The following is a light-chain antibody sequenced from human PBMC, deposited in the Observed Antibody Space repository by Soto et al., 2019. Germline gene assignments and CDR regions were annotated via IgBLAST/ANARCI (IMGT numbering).Light chain of an antibody. J-gene: IGLJ1*01. CDR2: DVS. V-gene: IGLV2-11*01. CDR3: CSYAGSYTYV. CDR1: SSDVGGYNY. Sequence: QSVLTHPRSVSGSPGQSVTISCTGTSSDVGGYNYVSWYQQHPGKAPELMIYDVSKRPSGVPDRFSGSKSGNTASLTISGLQAEDEADYYCCSYAGSYTYVFGTGTKVTVL.